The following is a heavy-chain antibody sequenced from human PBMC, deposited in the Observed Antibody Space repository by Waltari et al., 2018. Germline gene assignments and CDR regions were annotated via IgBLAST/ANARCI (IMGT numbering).Heavy chain of an antibody. CDR1: GYSISSGYY. D-gene: IGHD2-15*01. V-gene: IGHV4-38-2*01. Sequence: QVQLQESGPGLVKPSETLSLTCAVSGYSISSGYYWGWIRQPPGKGLEWIGSIYHSGSTYYNPSPKSRVTISVDTSKNQFSLKLSSVTAADTAVYYCARVPKCSGGSCYDWFDPWGQGTLVTVSS. CDR3: ARVPKCSGGSCYDWFDP. CDR2: IYHSGST. J-gene: IGHJ5*02.